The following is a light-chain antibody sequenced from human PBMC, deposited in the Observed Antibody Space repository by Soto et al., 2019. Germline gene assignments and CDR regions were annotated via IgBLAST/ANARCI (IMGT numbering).Light chain of an antibody. Sequence: EIVLTQSPGTLSLSPGERATLSCRASQSVRSSYLAWYQQKPGQAPRLLIYGTSSRATGIPDRFSGSGSGTDFTLTISRLEPEDFAVYYCQQYGSSRPTFXQGTK. CDR2: GTS. V-gene: IGKV3-20*01. J-gene: IGKJ1*01. CDR3: QQYGSSRPT. CDR1: QSVRSSY.